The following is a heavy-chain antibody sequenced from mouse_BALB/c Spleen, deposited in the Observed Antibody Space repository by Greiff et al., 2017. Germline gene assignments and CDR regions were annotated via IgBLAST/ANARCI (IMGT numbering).Heavy chain of an antibody. CDR3: AREGGDYPRFDY. J-gene: IGHJ2*01. Sequence: EVHLVESGGGLVKPGGSLKLSCAASGFTFSSYAMSWVRQTPEKRLEWVASISSGGSTYYPDSVKGRFTISRDNARNILYLQMSSLRSEDTAMYYCAREGGDYPRFDYWGQGTTLTVSS. CDR1: GFTFSSYA. D-gene: IGHD2-4*01. CDR2: ISSGGST. V-gene: IGHV5-6-5*01.